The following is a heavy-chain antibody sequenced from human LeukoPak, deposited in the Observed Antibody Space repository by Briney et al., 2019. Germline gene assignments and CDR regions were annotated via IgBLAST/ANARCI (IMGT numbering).Heavy chain of an antibody. CDR2: INHSGST. D-gene: IGHD1-7*01. CDR3: ARGKLELTTGVFDY. V-gene: IGHV4-34*01. Sequence: PSETLSLTCAVYGGSFSGYYWSWIRQPPGKGLEWIGEINHSGSTNYNPSLKSRVTISVDTSKNQSSLKLSSVTAADTAVYYCARGKLELTTGVFDYWGQGTLVTVSS. J-gene: IGHJ4*02. CDR1: GGSFSGYY.